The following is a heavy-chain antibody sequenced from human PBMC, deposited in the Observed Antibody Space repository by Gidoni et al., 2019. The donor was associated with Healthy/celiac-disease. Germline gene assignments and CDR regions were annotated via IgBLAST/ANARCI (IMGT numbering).Heavy chain of an antibody. CDR1: GFTCSSYE. CDR2: IRSSGSTI. Sequence: EVQLVESGGGLVQPGGSRRRSCAASGFTCSSYEMNWVRQAPGKGLEWVLYIRSSGSTIYYADSVTGRFTISRDNAKNSLYLQMNSLRAEDTAVYYCARDSRHSYYYYGMDVWGQGTTVTVSS. J-gene: IGHJ6*02. CDR3: ARDSRHSYYYYGMDV. V-gene: IGHV3-48*03.